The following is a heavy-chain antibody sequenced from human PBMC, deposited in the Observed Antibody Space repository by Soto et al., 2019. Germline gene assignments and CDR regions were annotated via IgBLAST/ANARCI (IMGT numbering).Heavy chain of an antibody. CDR1: GFTFSSYG. J-gene: IGHJ2*01. Sequence: QVQLVESAGGVVQPGRSLRLSCAASGFTFSSYGMHGVRQAPGKGLKWVAGISDAGSNKYDAGCVKGRFTISRDNSKNTLYLQMNRLRAEAADVYYCARDTRILLKCYFDLWGRGTLVT. CDR2: ISDAGSNK. CDR3: ARDTRILLKCYFDL. V-gene: IGHV3-30*03.